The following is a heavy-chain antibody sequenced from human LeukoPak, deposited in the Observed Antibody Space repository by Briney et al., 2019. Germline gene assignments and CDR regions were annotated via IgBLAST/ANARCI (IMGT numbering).Heavy chain of an antibody. CDR1: GYTLTELS. Sequence: ASVKVSCKVSGYTLTELSMHWVRQAPGKGLEWMGGFDPEDGETIYAQKFQGRVTMTEDTSTDTAYMELSSLRSEDTAVYYCAKDRRCGGDCYLPINWFDPWGQGTLVTVSS. CDR3: AKDRRCGGDCYLPINWFDP. D-gene: IGHD2-21*02. J-gene: IGHJ5*02. CDR2: FDPEDGET. V-gene: IGHV1-24*01.